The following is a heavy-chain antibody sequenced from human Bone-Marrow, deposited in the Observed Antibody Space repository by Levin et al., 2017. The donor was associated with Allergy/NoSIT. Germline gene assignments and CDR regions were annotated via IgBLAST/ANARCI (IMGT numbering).Heavy chain of an antibody. CDR1: GGSINNYY. Sequence: SETLSLTCTVSGGSINNYYWSWVRQYAGKGLEWIGHIYSNGTTKDNPSLKRRLTMSVDTSKNQFSLKLTSVTAADTAIYYCAGDAEYYDFWSGSDFWGQGIQVTVSS. CDR3: AGDAEYYDFWSGSDF. D-gene: IGHD3-3*01. J-gene: IGHJ4*02. V-gene: IGHV4-4*07. CDR2: IYSNGTT.